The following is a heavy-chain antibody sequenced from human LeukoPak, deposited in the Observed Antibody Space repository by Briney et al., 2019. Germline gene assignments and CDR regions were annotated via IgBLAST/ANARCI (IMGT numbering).Heavy chain of an antibody. J-gene: IGHJ6*03. CDR3: AREFRGDGYAYYYYMDV. Sequence: PGRSLRLSCAASGFTFSSYAMHWVRQAPGKGLEWVAVISYDGSNKYYADSVKGRFTISRDNSKNALYLQMNSLRAEDTAVYYCAREFRGDGYAYYYYMDVWGKGTTVTVSS. CDR2: ISYDGSNK. D-gene: IGHD5-24*01. CDR1: GFTFSSYA. V-gene: IGHV3-30*07.